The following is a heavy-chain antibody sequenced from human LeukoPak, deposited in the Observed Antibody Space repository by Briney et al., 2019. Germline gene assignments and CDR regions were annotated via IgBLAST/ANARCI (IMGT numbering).Heavy chain of an antibody. CDR2: ISGSGDST. Sequence: GGSLRLSCAASGFTFSNYAMSWVRQAPGKGLEWVSAISGSGDSTYHADSVKGRFTTSRDNSKNTLYVQMNSLRADDTAVYYCAKGGITSPGLSNWGQGTLVTVSS. D-gene: IGHD1-14*01. CDR3: AKGGITSPGLSN. CDR1: GFTFSNYA. J-gene: IGHJ4*02. V-gene: IGHV3-23*01.